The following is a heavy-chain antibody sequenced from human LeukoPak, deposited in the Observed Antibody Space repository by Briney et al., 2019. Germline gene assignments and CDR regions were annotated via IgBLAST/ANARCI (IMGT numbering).Heavy chain of an antibody. CDR2: IYYSGCT. J-gene: IGHJ5*02. CDR1: GGSISSGDYY. CDR3: ATAPYEYIWGTYRTNWFDP. D-gene: IGHD3-16*02. V-gene: IGHV4-30-4*01. Sequence: PSETLSLTCTVSGGSISSGDYYWSWIRQPPGKGLEWIGYIYYSGCTYYNPSLKSRVTISVDTSKNQFSLKLSSVTAADTAVYYCATAPYEYIWGTYRTNWFDPWGQGTLVTVSS.